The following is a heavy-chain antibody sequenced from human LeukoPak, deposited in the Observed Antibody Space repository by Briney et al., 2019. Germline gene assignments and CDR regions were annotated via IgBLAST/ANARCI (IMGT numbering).Heavy chain of an antibody. CDR2: IYHSGTT. D-gene: IGHD2-21*02. V-gene: IGHV4-38-2*02. CDR1: GYSISSGYY. CDR3: ARHGAYCGGDCYPAGDWFDP. J-gene: IGHJ5*02. Sequence: SETLSLTCTVSGYSISSGYYWGWIRQPPGKGLEWIGSIYHSGTTRFNPSLKSRVTISVDTSKSQFSLKLNSVTAADTAVYYCARHGAYCGGDCYPAGDWFDPWGQGTLVTVSS.